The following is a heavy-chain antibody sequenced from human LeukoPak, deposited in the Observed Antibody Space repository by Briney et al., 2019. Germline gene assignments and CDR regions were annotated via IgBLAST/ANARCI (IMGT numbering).Heavy chain of an antibody. Sequence: GSSVKVSCKASGGTFSSYAISWVRQAPGQGLEWMGRIIPIFGTANYAQKFQGRVTITTDESTSTAYMELSSLRSEDTAVYYCASRWVGSSGYSRHAFDIWGQGTMVTASS. CDR2: IIPIFGTA. CDR1: GGTFSSYA. V-gene: IGHV1-69*05. D-gene: IGHD3-22*01. J-gene: IGHJ3*02. CDR3: ASRWVGSSGYSRHAFDI.